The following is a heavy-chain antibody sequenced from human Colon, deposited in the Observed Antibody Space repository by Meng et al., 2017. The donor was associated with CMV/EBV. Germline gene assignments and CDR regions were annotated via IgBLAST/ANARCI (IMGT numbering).Heavy chain of an antibody. D-gene: IGHD3-3*01. V-gene: IGHV1-46*01. J-gene: IGHJ6*02. CDR3: ARDLRDVDVFRFPWPRGLGMDV. Sequence: ASVKVSCKASGYTFSNYYIHWVRQAPGQGLEWMGLINPRSGSTGYLHKSQGRVTMTRDTSTSTDYMELSSLTSGDTAIYFCARDLRDVDVFRFPWPRGLGMDVWGQGTTVTVSS. CDR1: GYTFSNYY. CDR2: INPRSGST.